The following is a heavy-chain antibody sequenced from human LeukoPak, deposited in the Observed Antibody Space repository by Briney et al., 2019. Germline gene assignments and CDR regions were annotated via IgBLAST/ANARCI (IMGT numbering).Heavy chain of an antibody. CDR1: GYTFTGYY. V-gene: IGHV1-2*02. CDR2: INPNSGGT. J-gene: IGHJ5*02. D-gene: IGHD5-18*01. CDR3: ASLYSYGYDWFDP. Sequence: EASVKVSCKASGYTFTGYYMHWVRQAPGQGLEWMGWINPNSGGTNYAQKFQGRVAMTRDTSISTAYMELSRLRSDDTAVYYCASLYSYGYDWFDPWGQGTLVTVSS.